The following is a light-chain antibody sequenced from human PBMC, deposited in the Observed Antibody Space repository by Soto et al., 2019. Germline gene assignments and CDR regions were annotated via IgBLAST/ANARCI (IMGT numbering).Light chain of an antibody. CDR1: SSDVGGYNY. V-gene: IGLV2-14*01. CDR2: DVS. Sequence: SALTQPASVSWSPGQSITISCTGTSSDVGGYNYVSWYQQHPGKAPKLMIYDVSNRPSGVSNRFSGSKSGNTASLTISGLQAEDEADYYCSSYTSSSVVFGGGTQLTVL. J-gene: IGLJ2*01. CDR3: SSYTSSSVV.